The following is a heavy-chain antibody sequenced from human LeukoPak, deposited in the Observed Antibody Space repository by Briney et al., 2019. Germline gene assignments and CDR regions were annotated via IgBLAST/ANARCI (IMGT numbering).Heavy chain of an antibody. D-gene: IGHD6-13*01. CDR2: INSDGSST. CDR3: ARAPSNIAAAGKMDV. Sequence: QTGGSLRLSCAASGFTFSSHWMHWVRQAPGKGLVWVSRINSDGSSTSYADFVKGRFTISRDNAKNTLYLQMNSLRAEDTAVYYCARAPSNIAAAGKMDVWGKGTTVTISS. J-gene: IGHJ6*04. V-gene: IGHV3-74*01. CDR1: GFTFSSHW.